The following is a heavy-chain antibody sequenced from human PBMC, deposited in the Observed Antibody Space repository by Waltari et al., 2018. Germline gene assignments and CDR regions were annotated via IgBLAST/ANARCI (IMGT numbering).Heavy chain of an antibody. CDR3: ARHSAYAGTGYYYGMDV. CDR1: GRSLLSNNYY. Sequence: QLQLQESGPGLVKPSETLSLTCAVSGRSLLSNNYYCHWIRQPPGKGLEWIGSIYYSGSTYYNPSLKSRVTISVDTSKNHFSLKLGSVTAADTSLYYCARHSAYAGTGYYYGMDVWGQGTTVTVSS. D-gene: IGHD6-13*01. CDR2: IYYSGST. J-gene: IGHJ6*02. V-gene: IGHV4-39*01.